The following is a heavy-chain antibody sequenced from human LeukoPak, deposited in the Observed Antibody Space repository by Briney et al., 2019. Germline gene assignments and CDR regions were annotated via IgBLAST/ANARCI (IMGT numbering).Heavy chain of an antibody. J-gene: IGHJ4*02. CDR2: MYHSGGT. CDR3: ARGGWYFAY. Sequence: SETLSLTCTVSGGSISGYFWTSIRQPPGKGLEWIGYMYHSGGTDYNPSLKSRVTISVDMSKNQFSLRLSAVTAADTAVYYCARGGWYFAYWGQGTLATVSS. D-gene: IGHD6-19*01. CDR1: GGSISGYF. V-gene: IGHV4-59*01.